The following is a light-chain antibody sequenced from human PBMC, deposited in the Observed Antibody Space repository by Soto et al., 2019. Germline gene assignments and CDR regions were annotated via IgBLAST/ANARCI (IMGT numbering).Light chain of an antibody. V-gene: IGLV1-47*01. J-gene: IGLJ2*01. CDR2: KNN. Sequence: QSVLTQPPSASGTPGQRVTISCSGSSCNIGTNYVYWYQQLPGTAPKLLIYKNNQRPSGVPDRFSASKSGTSASLAITGLRSEDEADYYCAAWDGSLRGVFGGGTKVTVL. CDR1: SCNIGTNY. CDR3: AAWDGSLRGV.